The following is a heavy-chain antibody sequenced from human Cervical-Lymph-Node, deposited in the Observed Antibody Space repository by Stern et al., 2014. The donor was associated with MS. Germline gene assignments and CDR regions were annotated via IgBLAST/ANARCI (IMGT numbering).Heavy chain of an antibody. CDR1: GFTFSAPG. CDR3: ARGLYYFDY. V-gene: IGHV3-33*01. J-gene: IGHJ4*02. CDR2: IWYDGSSK. Sequence: QVQLVQSGGGVVQPGRSLRLSCAASGFTFSAPGMHWVRQAPGKGLEWVAGIWYDGSSKYCADSVKGRFTISRDNSKNTLYLQLNSLRAEDTAVFYCARGLYYFDYWGRGALVTVSS.